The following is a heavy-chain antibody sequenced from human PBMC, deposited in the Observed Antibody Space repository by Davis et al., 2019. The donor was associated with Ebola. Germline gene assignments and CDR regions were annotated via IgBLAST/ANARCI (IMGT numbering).Heavy chain of an antibody. D-gene: IGHD6-13*01. J-gene: IGHJ5*02. CDR1: GYTFTSYG. CDR2: ISGNNGNT. Sequence: ASVKVSCKASGYTFTSYGINWVRQAPGQGLEWMGWISGNNGNTNYAQNLQGRVTMTTDTSTSTAYMELRSLRSDDTAVYYCARAPVGYSSSWYWFDPWGQGTLVTVSS. CDR3: ARAPVGYSSSWYWFDP. V-gene: IGHV1-18*01.